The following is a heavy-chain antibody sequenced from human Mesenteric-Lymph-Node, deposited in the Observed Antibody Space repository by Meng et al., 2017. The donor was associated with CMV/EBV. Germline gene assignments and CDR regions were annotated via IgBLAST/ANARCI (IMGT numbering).Heavy chain of an antibody. Sequence: GESLKISCAASGFTFSNYAMNWVRQAPGKGLEWVSVIYSDGRSAYYADSVKGRFTISRDNSKNTLYLQMNSLGAEDTAVYYCVKDDNNSWYSKSSQNFDYWGQGALVTVSS. CDR2: IYSDGRSA. V-gene: IGHV3-23*03. D-gene: IGHD6-13*01. J-gene: IGHJ4*02. CDR3: VKDDNNSWYSKSSQNFDY. CDR1: GFTFSNYA.